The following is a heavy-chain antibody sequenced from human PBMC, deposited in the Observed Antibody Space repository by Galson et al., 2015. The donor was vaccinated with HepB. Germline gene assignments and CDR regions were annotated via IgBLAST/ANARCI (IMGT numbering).Heavy chain of an antibody. CDR2: ISYDGNNK. CDR1: GFTFSSYG. CDR3: AKMGGYQLLHSRYDAFDI. V-gene: IGHV3-30*18. Sequence: SLRLSCAASGFTFSSYGMHWVRQAPGKGLEWVAVISYDGNNKYYTDSVKGRFTISRDNSRNTLYLQMNSLRAEDTAVYYCAKMGGYQLLHSRYDAFDIWGQGTMVTASS. D-gene: IGHD2-2*01. J-gene: IGHJ3*02.